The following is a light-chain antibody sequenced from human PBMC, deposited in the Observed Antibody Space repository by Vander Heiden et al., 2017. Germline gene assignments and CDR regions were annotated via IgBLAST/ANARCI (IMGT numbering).Light chain of an antibody. Sequence: QSVLTQPPSASGTPGQRVTISCSGSISNIGSNTVNWYQQLPGTAPKHLIYSNNQRPSGVPDRFSGSKSGTSASLAISGLQSEDEADYYCAAWDDSLNGVVFGGGTKLTVL. V-gene: IGLV1-44*01. CDR2: SNN. CDR3: AAWDDSLNGVV. J-gene: IGLJ2*01. CDR1: ISNIGSNT.